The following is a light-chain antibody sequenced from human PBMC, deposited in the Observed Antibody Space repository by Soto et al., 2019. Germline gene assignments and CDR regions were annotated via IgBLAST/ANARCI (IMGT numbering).Light chain of an antibody. CDR3: LHHNNYPLT. CDR2: AAS. Sequence: DIQMTQSPSSLSGSVGDRVAITCRASQAIRNDLAWYQQKPGRAPKRLIYAASSLQRGVPSRFSGSGSGTEFTLTISSLQPEDFATYYCLHHNNYPLTFGQGTKVDIK. CDR1: QAIRND. J-gene: IGKJ1*01. V-gene: IGKV1-17*01.